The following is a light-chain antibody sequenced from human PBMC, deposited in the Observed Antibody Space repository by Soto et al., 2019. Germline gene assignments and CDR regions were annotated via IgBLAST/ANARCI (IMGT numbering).Light chain of an antibody. Sequence: EIVLTQSPATLSLSPGERATLSCRASQSISSYLAWYQQKPDQAPRLLIYDASNRATGIPARFSGSGSGTTFTLTIRILGPKHFAVYYCPLRSPWPSTFGPGTKVD. CDR3: PLRSPWPST. V-gene: IGKV3-11*01. CDR1: QSISSY. J-gene: IGKJ3*01. CDR2: DAS.